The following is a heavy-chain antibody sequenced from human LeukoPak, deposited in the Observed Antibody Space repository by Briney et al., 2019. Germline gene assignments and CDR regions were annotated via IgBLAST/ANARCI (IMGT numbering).Heavy chain of an antibody. D-gene: IGHD1-1*01. J-gene: IGHJ4*02. CDR2: TYWDDDK. V-gene: IGHV2-5*02. CDR3: ARREVKLDYFDF. CDR1: GFSLSTSGVG. Sequence: SGPTLVNPTQTFTLTCTFSGFSLSTSGVGVGWIRQPPGKALEWLALTYWDDDKRYSPYLKGRLTITKDTSKNQVVLIMTNMDPMDTATYYCARREVKLDYFDFWGQGTLVTVSS.